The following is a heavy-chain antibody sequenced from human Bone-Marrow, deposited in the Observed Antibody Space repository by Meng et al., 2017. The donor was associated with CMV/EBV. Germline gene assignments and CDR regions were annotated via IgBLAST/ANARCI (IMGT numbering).Heavy chain of an antibody. CDR1: GFTFSSYW. V-gene: IGHV3-74*01. CDR2: INSDGSST. J-gene: IGHJ6*01. Sequence: GESLKLSCAASGFTFSSYWMHWVRQAPGKGLVWVSRINSDGSSTSYADSVKGRFTISRDNAKNTLYLQMISLRAEDTAVYYCARVDVDFWSGYRNGMDVWGQGTTVTVSS. CDR3: ARVDVDFWSGYRNGMDV. D-gene: IGHD3-3*01.